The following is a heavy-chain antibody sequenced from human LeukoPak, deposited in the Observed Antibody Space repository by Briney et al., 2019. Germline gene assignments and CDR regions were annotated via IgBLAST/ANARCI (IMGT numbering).Heavy chain of an antibody. V-gene: IGHV3-48*03. CDR2: ISGSGSTK. J-gene: IGHJ4*02. D-gene: IGHD3-10*01. CDR1: EFTFSGYD. CDR3: ATYIIGPTIDY. Sequence: GGSLRLSCAASEFTFSGYDMHWVRQAPGKGLEWLSYISGSGSTKYYADSVKGQFTISRDNAKDSVGLQMNSLRADDTAIYYCATYIIGPTIDYWGQGTLLTVSS.